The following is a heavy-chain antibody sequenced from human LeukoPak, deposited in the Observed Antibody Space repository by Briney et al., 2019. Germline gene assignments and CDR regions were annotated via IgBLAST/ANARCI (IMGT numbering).Heavy chain of an antibody. D-gene: IGHD3-10*01. J-gene: IGHJ5*02. CDR1: GYTFTTYY. V-gene: IGHV1-46*01. Sequence: ASVKVSFKASGYTFTTYYMHWVRQAPGQGLEWMGIINPSGASTMYAQKFQGRVTMTMDTSTSTVYMELSSLRSEDTAMYYCARGPPGRVYDITKRGLFDPWGQGTLVTVSS. CDR3: ARGPPGRVYDITKRGLFDP. CDR2: INPSGAST.